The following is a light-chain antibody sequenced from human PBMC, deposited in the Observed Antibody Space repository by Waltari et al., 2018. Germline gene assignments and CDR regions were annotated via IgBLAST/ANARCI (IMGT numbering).Light chain of an antibody. J-gene: IGKJ1*01. Sequence: DIQMTKYPSALAASVAERDTITCRASQSISRDLNWYQQKPGKAPKLLIDAASSLQSGVPSRFSGSGSGTDFTLTISSLQLEDFATCYCQQGYSAPWTFGQGTRVEIK. CDR1: QSISRD. V-gene: IGKV1-39*01. CDR3: QQGYSAPWT. CDR2: AAS.